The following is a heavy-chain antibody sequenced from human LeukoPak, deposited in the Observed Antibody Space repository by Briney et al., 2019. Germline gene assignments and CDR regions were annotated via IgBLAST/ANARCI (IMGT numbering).Heavy chain of an antibody. V-gene: IGHV4-59*01. D-gene: IGHD4-17*01. CDR1: GGSISTYS. CDR2: IYYDWST. J-gene: IGHJ4*02. Sequence: PSETLSLTCTVSGGSISTYSWTWIRQPPGKGLEWIGYIYYDWSTNSNPSLKSRVTISVDTSRNQFSLKLSSVTAADTAVYYCARGDYAYFFDYWGQGTLVTVSS. CDR3: ARGDYAYFFDY.